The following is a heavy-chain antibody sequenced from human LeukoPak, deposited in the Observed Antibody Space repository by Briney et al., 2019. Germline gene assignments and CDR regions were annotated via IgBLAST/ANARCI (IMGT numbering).Heavy chain of an antibody. CDR3: ARAKYYDILTGDY. CDR2: INACNGNT. J-gene: IGHJ4*02. Sequence: ASGKVSCKAAGYTFTSYAMHWVRQAPGQRLEWMGWINACNGNTKYSQKFQGRVTITRDTSASTAYMELSSLRYEDTAVYYCARAKYYDILTGDYWGQGTLVTVSS. V-gene: IGHV1-3*01. CDR1: GYTFTSYA. D-gene: IGHD3-9*01.